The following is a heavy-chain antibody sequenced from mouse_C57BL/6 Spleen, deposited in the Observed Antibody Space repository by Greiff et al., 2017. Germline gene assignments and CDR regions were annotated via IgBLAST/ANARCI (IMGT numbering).Heavy chain of an antibody. J-gene: IGHJ4*01. CDR1: GFSLTSYG. D-gene: IGHD2-4*01. V-gene: IGHV2-2*01. CDR2: IWSGGST. CDR3: ATHDYGYAMDY. Sequence: QVQLKESGPGLVQPSQSLSITCTVFGFSLTSYGVHWVRQSPGKGLEWLGVIWSGGSTDYNAAFISRLSISKDNSKSQVFFKMNSLQADDTAIYYCATHDYGYAMDYWGQGTSVTVSS.